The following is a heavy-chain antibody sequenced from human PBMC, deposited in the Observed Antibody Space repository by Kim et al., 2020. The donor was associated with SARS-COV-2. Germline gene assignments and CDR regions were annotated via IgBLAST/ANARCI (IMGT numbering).Heavy chain of an antibody. J-gene: IGHJ2*01. CDR3: ARVDVYSFGSNWYFDL. D-gene: IGHD5-18*01. V-gene: IGHV3-30*07. Sequence: DSVKGRFTISRDNSKNTLYLQMNSLRSEDTAVYYCARVDVYSFGSNWYFDLWGRGTLVTVSS.